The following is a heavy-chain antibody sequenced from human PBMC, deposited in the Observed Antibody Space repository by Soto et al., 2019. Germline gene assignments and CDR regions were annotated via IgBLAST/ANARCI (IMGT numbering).Heavy chain of an antibody. Sequence: EVQLVESGGGLVQPGGSLRLSCAASGFTFSSYEMNWVRQAPGKGLEWVSYISNSGYTIHYADSVKGRFTISRDNAKNSLYLQMNSLRAEDTAVYYCTRVSQSFIEYFQHWGQGTLVTVSS. CDR2: ISNSGYTI. J-gene: IGHJ1*01. V-gene: IGHV3-48*03. D-gene: IGHD3-16*02. CDR1: GFTFSSYE. CDR3: TRVSQSFIEYFQH.